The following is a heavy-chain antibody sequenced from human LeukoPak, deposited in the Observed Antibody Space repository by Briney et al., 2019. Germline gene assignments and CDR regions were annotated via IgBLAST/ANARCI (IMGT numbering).Heavy chain of an antibody. CDR3: AKYYYYYMDI. CDR2: IKQDGSEK. Sequence: GGSLRLSCAASGFTFSGYWMSWVRQAPGKGLDWVANIKQDGSEKYYVDSVKGRFTISRDNAKNSLYLQMNSLRAEDTAVYYCAKYYYYYMDIWGKGTTVTVSS. CDR1: GFTFSGYW. J-gene: IGHJ6*03. V-gene: IGHV3-7*01.